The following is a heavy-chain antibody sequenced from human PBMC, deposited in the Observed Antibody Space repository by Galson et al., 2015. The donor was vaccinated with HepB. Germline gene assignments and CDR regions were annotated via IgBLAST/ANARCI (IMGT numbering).Heavy chain of an antibody. Sequence: SLRLSCAASGFTFSSYWMHWVRQAPGKGLVWVSRINSDGSSTSYADSVKGRFTISRDNAKNTLYLQMNSLRAEDTAVYYCARVGMGPYYYYGMDVWGQGTTVTVSS. J-gene: IGHJ6*02. V-gene: IGHV3-74*01. D-gene: IGHD1-14*01. CDR3: ARVGMGPYYYYGMDV. CDR2: INSDGSST. CDR1: GFTFSSYW.